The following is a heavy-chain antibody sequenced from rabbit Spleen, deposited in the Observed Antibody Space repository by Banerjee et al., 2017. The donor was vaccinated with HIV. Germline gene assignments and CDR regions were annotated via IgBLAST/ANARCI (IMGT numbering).Heavy chain of an antibody. CDR2: IYVGSGGGT. D-gene: IGHD5-1*01. CDR3: ARAGEGGDGYLNL. J-gene: IGHJ4*01. V-gene: IGHV1S45*01. Sequence: QEQLVESGGGLVKPEGSLTLTCKASGVSLNDKDVMCWVRQAPGKGLEWIACIYVGSGGGTKYASWAKGRFTISRTSSTTVTLQMASLTVADTATYFCARAGEGGDGYLNLWGPGTLVTVS. CDR1: GVSLNDKDV.